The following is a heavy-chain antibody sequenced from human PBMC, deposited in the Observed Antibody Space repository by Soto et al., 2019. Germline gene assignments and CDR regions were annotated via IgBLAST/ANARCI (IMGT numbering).Heavy chain of an antibody. D-gene: IGHD4-17*01. J-gene: IGHJ6*03. CDR1: GFTFTSSA. V-gene: IGHV1-58*02. CDR2: IVVGSGNT. CDR3: AAGYGDYDSYYYYYYMDV. Sequence: SVKVSCKASGFTFTSSAMQWVRQARGQRLEWIGWIVVGSGNTNYAQKFQERVTTTRDMSTSTAYMELSSLRSEDTAVYYCAAGYGDYDSYYYYYYMDVWGKGTTVTVSS.